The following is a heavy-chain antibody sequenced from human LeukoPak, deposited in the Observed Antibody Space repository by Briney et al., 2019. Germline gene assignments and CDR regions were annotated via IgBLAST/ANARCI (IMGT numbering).Heavy chain of an antibody. CDR1: GGSISSSYW. J-gene: IGHJ4*02. CDR3: ATGSSWYLVDTEDDY. CDR2: IYRSGTT. Sequence: PSGTLSLTCAVSGGSISSSYWWSWVRQPPGKGLEWIGEIYRSGTTNYNPSLKSRVTISVDKSKKQFSLKLSSVTAADTAVYYCATGSSWYLVDTEDDYWGQGTLVTVSS. D-gene: IGHD6-13*01. V-gene: IGHV4-4*02.